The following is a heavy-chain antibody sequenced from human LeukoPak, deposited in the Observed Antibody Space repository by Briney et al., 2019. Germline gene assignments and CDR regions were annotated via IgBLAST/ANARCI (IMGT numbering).Heavy chain of an antibody. CDR1: GGSITNNNYY. CDR3: VRHDPFNY. J-gene: IGHJ4*02. CDR2: ISYSGTT. Sequence: PSETLSLTCTVSGGSITNNNYYWGWIRQPPGEGLEWIGSISYSGTTNYISSLKSRITISVDTSRNHFSLELSSVTASDTAVYYCVRHDPFNYWGQGTLVTVSS. V-gene: IGHV4-39*01.